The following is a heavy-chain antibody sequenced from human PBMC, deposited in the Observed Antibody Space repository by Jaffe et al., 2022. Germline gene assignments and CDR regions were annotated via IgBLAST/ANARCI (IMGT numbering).Heavy chain of an antibody. CDR1: GGTFSSYT. CDR2: IIPILGIA. CDR3: ARGEAVDTAMGTLDY. V-gene: IGHV1-69*02. J-gene: IGHJ4*02. Sequence: QVQLVQSGAEVKKPGSSVKVSCKASGGTFSSYTISWVRQAPGQGLEWMGRIIPILGIANYAQKFQGRVTITADKSTSTAYMELSSLRSEDTAVYYCARGEAVDTAMGTLDYWGQGTLVTVSS. D-gene: IGHD5-18*01.